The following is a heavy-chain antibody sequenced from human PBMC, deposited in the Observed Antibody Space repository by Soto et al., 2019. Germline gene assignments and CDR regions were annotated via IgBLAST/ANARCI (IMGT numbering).Heavy chain of an antibody. D-gene: IGHD2-2*01. CDR1: GFTFSSYW. J-gene: IGHJ1*01. CDR2: IKQDGSEK. Sequence: PGGSLRLSCAASGFTFSSYWMSWVRQAPGKGLEWVANIKQDGSEKYYVDSVKGRFTISRDNAKNSLYLQMNSLRAEDTAVYYCAREGFERSGYCSSTSCSEYFQHWGQGTLVTVSS. V-gene: IGHV3-7*01. CDR3: AREGFERSGYCSSTSCSEYFQH.